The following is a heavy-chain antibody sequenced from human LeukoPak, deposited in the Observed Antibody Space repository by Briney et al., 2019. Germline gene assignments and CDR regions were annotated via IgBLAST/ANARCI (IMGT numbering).Heavy chain of an antibody. J-gene: IGHJ4*02. Sequence: PSETLSLTCAVSGYSISRGHYWGWIRQPPGKGLEWIGSIYHSGSTYYNPSLKSRVTISVDTSKNQFSLKLSSVTAADTAVYYCARRPRGYSYGWFDYWGQGTLVTVSS. D-gene: IGHD5-18*01. CDR2: IYHSGST. V-gene: IGHV4-38-2*01. CDR3: ARRPRGYSYGWFDY. CDR1: GYSISRGHY.